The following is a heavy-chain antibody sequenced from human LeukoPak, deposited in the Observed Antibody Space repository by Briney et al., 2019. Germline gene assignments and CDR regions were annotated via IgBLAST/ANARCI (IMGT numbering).Heavy chain of an antibody. CDR3: ARLTAAAGYFDS. V-gene: IGHV4-4*07. CDR1: GGSISSYY. J-gene: IGHJ4*02. Sequence: SETLSLTCTVSGGSISSYYGSWIRQPAGKGLEWIGRIYTSGSTNYNPSLKSRVTMSVDTSKNQFSLKLSSVTAADTAVYYCARLTAAAGYFDSWGQGTLVTVSS. CDR2: IYTSGST. D-gene: IGHD6-13*01.